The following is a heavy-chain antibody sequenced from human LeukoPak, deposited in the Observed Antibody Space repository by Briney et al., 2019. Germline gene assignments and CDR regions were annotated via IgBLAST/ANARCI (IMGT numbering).Heavy chain of an antibody. CDR2: ISSSSSYI. V-gene: IGHV3-21*01. CDR1: GFTFSSYS. J-gene: IGHJ4*02. Sequence: GGSLRLSCAASGFTFSSYSMNWVRQAPGKGLEWVSSISSSSSYIYYADSVKGRFTISRDNAKNSLYLQMNSLRAEDTAVYCCARFGGYCSSTSCPNGYWGQGALVTVSS. CDR3: ARFGGYCSSTSCPNGY. D-gene: IGHD2-2*01.